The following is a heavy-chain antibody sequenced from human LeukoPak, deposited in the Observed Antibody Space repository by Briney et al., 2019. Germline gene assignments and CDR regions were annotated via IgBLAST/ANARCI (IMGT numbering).Heavy chain of an antibody. CDR1: GFTFSSYS. CDR2: ISSSSSYI. CDR3: ARDFYCSSTSGRSGAY. J-gene: IGHJ4*02. V-gene: IGHV3-21*01. D-gene: IGHD2-2*01. Sequence: GGSLRLSCAASGFTFSSYSMNWVRQAPGKGLEWVSSISSSSSYIYYADSVKGRFTISRDNAKNSLYLQMNSLRAEDTAVYYCARDFYCSSTSGRSGAYWGQGTLVTVSS.